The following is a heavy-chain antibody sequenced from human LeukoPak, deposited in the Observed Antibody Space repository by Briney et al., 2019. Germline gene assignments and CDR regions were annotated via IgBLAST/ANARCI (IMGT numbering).Heavy chain of an antibody. V-gene: IGHV4-61*02. CDR2: IYTSGST. Sequence: PSQTLSLTCTVSGGSISSGSYYWSWIRQPAGKGLEWIGRIYTSGSTNYNPSLKSRVTISVDTSKNQFSLKLSSVTAADTAVYYCARHVREGYNYLDYWGQGTLVTVSS. J-gene: IGHJ4*02. D-gene: IGHD5-24*01. CDR1: GGSISSGSYY. CDR3: ARHVREGYNYLDY.